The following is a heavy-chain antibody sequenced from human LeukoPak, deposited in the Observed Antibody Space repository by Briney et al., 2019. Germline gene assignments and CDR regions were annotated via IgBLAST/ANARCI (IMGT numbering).Heavy chain of an antibody. J-gene: IGHJ3*01. Sequence: GGSLRLSCAASGFTLGNYSMNWVRQAPGKGLEWVSYITTGSNVIYYSDSVKGRFTISRDNSKSTLYLQMNSLKAEDTAVYYCERGPRTVVRGVIRAFQAFDVWGQGTMVTVSS. CDR2: ITTGSNVI. V-gene: IGHV3-48*04. CDR3: ERGPRTVVRGVIRAFQAFDV. D-gene: IGHD3-10*01. CDR1: GFTLGNYS.